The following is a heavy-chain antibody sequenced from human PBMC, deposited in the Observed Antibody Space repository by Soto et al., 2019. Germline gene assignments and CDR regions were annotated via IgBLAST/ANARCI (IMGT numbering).Heavy chain of an antibody. D-gene: IGHD2-2*02. CDR1: GGTFSSYT. J-gene: IGHJ5*02. CDR2: IIPILGIA. CDR3: ARGALRPAAIGDWFVP. Sequence: SVKVSCKASGGTFSSYTISWVRQAPGQGLEWMGRIIPILGIANYAQKFQGRVTITADKSTSTAYMELSSLRSEDTAVYYCARGALRPAAIGDWFVPWGQRTLVTVSS. V-gene: IGHV1-69*02.